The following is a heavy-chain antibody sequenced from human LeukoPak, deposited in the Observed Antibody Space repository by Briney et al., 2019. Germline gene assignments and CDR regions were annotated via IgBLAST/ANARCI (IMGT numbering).Heavy chain of an antibody. CDR2: INPGGGST. J-gene: IGHJ1*01. D-gene: IGHD2-21*02. V-gene: IGHV1-46*01. CDR3: ARDGSDCGGDCYSGYFQH. Sequence: GASVKVSCKASGYTFTSYYMHWVRQAPGQGLEWMGIINPGGGSTSYAQKFQGRVTMTRDTSTSTVYMELSSLRSEDTAVYYCARDGSDCGGDCYSGYFQHWGQGTLVTVSS. CDR1: GYTFTSYY.